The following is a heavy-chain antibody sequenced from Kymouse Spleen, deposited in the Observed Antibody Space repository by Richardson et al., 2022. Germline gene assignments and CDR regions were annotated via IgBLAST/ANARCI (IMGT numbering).Heavy chain of an antibody. CDR3: ARQEYNWNYAAFDI. Sequence: QLQLQESGPGLVKPSETLSLTCTVSGGSISSSSYYWGWIRQPPGKGLEWIGSIYYSGSTYYNPSLKSRVTISVDTSKNQFSLKLSSVTAADTAVYYCARQEYNWNYAAFDIWGQGTMVTVSS. CDR1: GGSISSSSYY. CDR2: IYYSGST. D-gene: IGHD1-7*01. J-gene: IGHJ3*02. V-gene: IGHV4-39*01.